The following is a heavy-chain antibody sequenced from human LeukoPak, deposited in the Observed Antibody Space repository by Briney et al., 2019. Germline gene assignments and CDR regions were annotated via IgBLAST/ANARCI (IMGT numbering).Heavy chain of an antibody. D-gene: IGHD1-26*01. CDR2: ISNSGST. CDR1: GGSISSSSHY. CDR3: ATTTIRLGY. V-gene: IGHV4-39*07. Sequence: SETLSLTCTVSGGSISSSSHYWGWIRQPPGKGLEWIGSISNSGSTYYNPSLKSRVTISIDTSNNQFSLKLSSVTAADTAVYYCATTTIRLGYWGQGTLVTVSS. J-gene: IGHJ4*02.